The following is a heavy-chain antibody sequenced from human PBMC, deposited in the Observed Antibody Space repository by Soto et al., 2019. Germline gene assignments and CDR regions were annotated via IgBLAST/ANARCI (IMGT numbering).Heavy chain of an antibody. J-gene: IGHJ4*02. CDR3: AREPGRIAVAGFDY. CDR1: GFMFDSYG. CDR2: IWYDGSEK. D-gene: IGHD6-19*01. V-gene: IGHV3-33*01. Sequence: QVQLVESGGGVVQPGRSLRLSCVASGFMFDSYGMHWVRQAPGKGLEWVAIIWYDGSEKYHADSVKGRFTISRDNSKNTLYLQMNSLRAEATALYYCAREPGRIAVAGFDYWGQGTLVPVSS.